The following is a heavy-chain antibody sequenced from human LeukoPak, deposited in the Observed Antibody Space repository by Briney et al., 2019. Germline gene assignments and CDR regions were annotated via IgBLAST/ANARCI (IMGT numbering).Heavy chain of an antibody. D-gene: IGHD3-10*01. CDR1: GFTFSSYW. Sequence: GGSLRLSCAASGFTFSSYWMHWVRQAPGKGLVWVSRINADGSSTTYADSVKGRFTISRDNAKNTLYLQMNSLRAEDTAVYYCARYLRGLYYFDYWGQGTLVTVSS. V-gene: IGHV3-74*01. CDR3: ARYLRGLYYFDY. CDR2: INADGSST. J-gene: IGHJ4*02.